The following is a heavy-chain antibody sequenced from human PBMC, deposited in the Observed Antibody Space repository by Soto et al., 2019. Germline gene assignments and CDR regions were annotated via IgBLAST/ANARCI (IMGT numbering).Heavy chain of an antibody. CDR3: ARARVTSRNYGYYYYGMDV. CDR1: GYTFTSYG. J-gene: IGHJ6*02. V-gene: IGHV1-18*01. D-gene: IGHD1-7*01. CDR2: ISAYNGNT. Sequence: QVQLVQSGADVKKPVASVKVSCKASGYTFTSYGISWVRQAPGQGLEWMGWISAYNGNTNYAQKLQGRVTMTTDTSTSTAYMELRSLRSDDTAVYYCARARVTSRNYGYYYYGMDVWGQGTTVTVSS.